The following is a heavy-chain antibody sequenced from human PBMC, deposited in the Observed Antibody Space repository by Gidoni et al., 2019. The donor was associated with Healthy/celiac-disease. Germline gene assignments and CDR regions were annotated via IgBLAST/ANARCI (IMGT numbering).Heavy chain of an antibody. V-gene: IGHV3-53*04. D-gene: IGHD1-26*01. CDR2: IYSGGST. J-gene: IGHJ4*02. CDR1: GFTVSSNY. CDR3: ARGGSYYFDY. Sequence: EVQLVESGGGLVQPGGSLRRSCAASGFTVSSNYMSWGRPAPGTGLEWVSVIYSGGSTYYADSVKCRFTISRHNSKNTLYLQMNSLRAEDTAVYYCARGGSYYFDYWGQGTLVTVSS.